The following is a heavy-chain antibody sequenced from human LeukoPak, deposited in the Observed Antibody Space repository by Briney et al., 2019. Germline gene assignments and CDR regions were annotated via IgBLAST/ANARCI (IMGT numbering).Heavy chain of an antibody. CDR2: ISTDGSTT. J-gene: IGHJ3*02. CDR3: ARGALTTFYDYVWGSYRPYDAFDI. Sequence: GGSLRLSCAGFGFTFSTYWIHWVRQAPGEGLVWVSRISTDGSTTTYADSVKGRFTISRDNAKNTLYLQMNSLRVDDTAVYYCARGALTTFYDYVWGSYRPYDAFDIWGQGTMVTVSS. D-gene: IGHD3-16*02. CDR1: GFTFSTYW. V-gene: IGHV3-74*01.